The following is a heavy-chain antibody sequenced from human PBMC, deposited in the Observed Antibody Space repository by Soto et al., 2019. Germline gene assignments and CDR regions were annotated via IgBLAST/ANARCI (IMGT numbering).Heavy chain of an antibody. V-gene: IGHV4-31*03. Sequence: QVQLQESGPGLVKPSQTLSLTCTVSGDSISSGGYYWSWIRQHPGKGLEWIGYVYYSGSTYYNPSLESRRTISVDTSKNQFSLKLSSVTAADTALYYCARNKVGGNWFDPWGQGTLVTVSS. CDR1: GDSISSGGYY. CDR2: VYYSGST. CDR3: ARNKVGGNWFDP. J-gene: IGHJ5*02. D-gene: IGHD3-10*01.